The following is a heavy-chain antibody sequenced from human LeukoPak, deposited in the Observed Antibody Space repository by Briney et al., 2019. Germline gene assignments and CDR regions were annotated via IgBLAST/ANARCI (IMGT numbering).Heavy chain of an antibody. D-gene: IGHD5-12*01. J-gene: IGHJ5*02. V-gene: IGHV1-58*01. Sequence: SVKVSCKTSGYTFNRSAVQWLRQARGQRLEWIGWIVVGSGYTNYAQKFRERVTITRDMSTSTAYMELSSLSSEDTAVYYCAGDPSSGLGGFDPWGQGTLVTVSS. CDR1: GYTFNRSA. CDR2: IVVGSGYT. CDR3: AGDPSSGLGGFDP.